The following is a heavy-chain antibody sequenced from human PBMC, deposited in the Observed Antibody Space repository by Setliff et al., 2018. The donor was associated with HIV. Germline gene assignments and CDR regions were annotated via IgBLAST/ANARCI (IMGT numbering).Heavy chain of an antibody. CDR2: INHSGST. Sequence: SETLSLTCAVYGGSLNDYYWSWIRLPPGKGLEWIGEINHSGSTNYNPSLKSRVTISVDTSNNKFTLRLTSVTAADTALYYCARGAPYGSGRHRWNSWGRGTLVTVSS. V-gene: IGHV4-34*01. CDR3: ARGAPYGSGRHRWNS. J-gene: IGHJ4*02. CDR1: GGSLNDYY. D-gene: IGHD3-10*01.